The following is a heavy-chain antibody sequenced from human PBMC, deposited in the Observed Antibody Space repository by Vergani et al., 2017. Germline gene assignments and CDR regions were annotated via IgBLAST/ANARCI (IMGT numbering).Heavy chain of an antibody. CDR2: ISYDGINK. Sequence: VQLVESGGGLVQPGGSLRLSCAASGFTFSSYAMHWVRQAPGKGLEWVAVISYDGINKYYADSVKGRFTISRDNSKNTLYLQMNSLRAEDTAVYYCAKDWAVGWGQGTLVTVSS. V-gene: IGHV3-30-3*01. D-gene: IGHD4-23*01. CDR1: GFTFSSYA. CDR3: AKDWAVG. J-gene: IGHJ4*02.